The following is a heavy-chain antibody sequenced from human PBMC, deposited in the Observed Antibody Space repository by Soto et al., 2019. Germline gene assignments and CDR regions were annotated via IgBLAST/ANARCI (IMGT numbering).Heavy chain of an antibody. CDR3: ARHVITTGTPGWFDP. J-gene: IGHJ5*02. CDR2: IYYSGST. Sequence: SETLSLTCTVSGGSISSSSYYWGWIRQPPGKGLEWIGSIYYSGSTYYNPSLKSRVTISVDTSKNQFSLKLSSVTAADTAVYYCARHVITTGTPGWFDPWGQGTLVTVSS. V-gene: IGHV4-39*01. CDR1: GGSISSSSYY. D-gene: IGHD1-1*01.